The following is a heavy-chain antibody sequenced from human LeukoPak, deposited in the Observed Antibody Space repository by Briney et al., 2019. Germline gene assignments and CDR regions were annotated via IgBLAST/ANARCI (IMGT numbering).Heavy chain of an antibody. Sequence: GGSLRLSCAASGFTFSSYGMHWVRQAPGKGLEWVALIRYDGSNKYYADSVKGRFTISRDNSKNTLYLQMNSLRAEDTAVYYCAKVRYSSGWYESAFDIWGQGTMVTVSS. CDR2: IRYDGSNK. V-gene: IGHV3-30*02. CDR1: GFTFSSYG. CDR3: AKVRYSSGWYESAFDI. D-gene: IGHD6-19*01. J-gene: IGHJ3*02.